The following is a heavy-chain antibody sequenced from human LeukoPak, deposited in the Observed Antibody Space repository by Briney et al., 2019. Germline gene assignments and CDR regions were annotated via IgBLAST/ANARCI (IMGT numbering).Heavy chain of an antibody. V-gene: IGHV3-23*01. CDR1: GFTFSSSA. CDR2: ISDNGYDT. D-gene: IGHD3-16*02. CDR3: AKDLLRLGELSPFDY. Sequence: GGSLRLSCAASGFTFSSSAMTWVRQAPGKGLEWVSAISDNGYDTFYADSVKGRFTISRDNSKNTLYLQMNSLRAEDTAVYYCAKDLLRLGELSPFDYWGQGTLVTVSS. J-gene: IGHJ4*02.